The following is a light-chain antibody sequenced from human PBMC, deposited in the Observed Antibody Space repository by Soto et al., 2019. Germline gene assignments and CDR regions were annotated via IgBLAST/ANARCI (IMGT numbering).Light chain of an antibody. CDR1: QSVNSNY. CDR2: LAS. J-gene: IGKJ1*01. CDR3: HQRQSWPRT. V-gene: IGKV3-11*01. Sequence: EIVLTQSPGTLSLSPGERATLSCRASQSVNSNYLAWHQQKPGQAPRLLIYLASNRAAGVPARFSGSGSGTDFTLTISDVEPEDFAVYYCHQRQSWPRTFGQGTKVDIK.